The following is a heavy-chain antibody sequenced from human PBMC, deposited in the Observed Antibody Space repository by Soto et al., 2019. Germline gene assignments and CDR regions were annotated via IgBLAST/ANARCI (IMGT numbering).Heavy chain of an antibody. CDR2: ISTSSSYI. Sequence: GGSLRLSCAASGFTFSAYSMNWVRQAPGKGLEWVSAISTSSSYIYYADSVKGRFTISRDNAKKSLYLQMNKLTAADTAVYYCVRVGAVAVTRNFDFWGQGTPVTVPS. D-gene: IGHD6-19*01. CDR1: GFTFSAYS. J-gene: IGHJ4*02. V-gene: IGHV3-21*01. CDR3: VRVGAVAVTRNFDF.